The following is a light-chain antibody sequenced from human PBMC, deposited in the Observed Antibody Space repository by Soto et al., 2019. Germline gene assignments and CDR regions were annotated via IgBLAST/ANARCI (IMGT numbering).Light chain of an antibody. Sequence: QPVLTQSPSASASLGASVKLTCTLSSGHSSYAIAWHQQQPEKGPRFLMKLNSDGGLNKGDGIPDRFSGSSSGAERYLTISSLQSEDEADYYCQTWDTGTRVFGGGTKLTVL. J-gene: IGLJ3*02. CDR1: SGHSSYA. V-gene: IGLV4-69*01. CDR3: QTWDTGTRV. CDR2: LNSDGGL.